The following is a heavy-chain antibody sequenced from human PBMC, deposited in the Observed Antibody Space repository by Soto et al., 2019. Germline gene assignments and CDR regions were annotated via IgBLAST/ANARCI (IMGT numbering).Heavy chain of an antibody. Sequence: LSLTCPVSGGSVSSGSYYWSWIRQPPGKGLEWIGYIYYSGSTNYNPSLKSRVTISVDTSKNQFSLKLSSVTAADTAVYYCAVVVVIKGWFDPWGQGTQVTVSS. CDR3: AVVVVIKGWFDP. CDR2: IYYSGST. J-gene: IGHJ5*02. D-gene: IGHD3-22*01. CDR1: GGSVSSGSYY. V-gene: IGHV4-61*01.